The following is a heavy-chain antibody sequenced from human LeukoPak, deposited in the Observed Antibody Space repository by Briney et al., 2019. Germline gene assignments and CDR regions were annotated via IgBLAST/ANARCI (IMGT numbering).Heavy chain of an antibody. CDR1: GYTLTELS. D-gene: IGHD3-3*01. CDR2: FDPEDGET. V-gene: IGHV1-24*01. CDR3: ATKRTLTIFGVVTPFDY. Sequence: GASVKASCKVSGYTLTELSMHWVRQAPGKGLEWMGGFDPEDGETIYAQKFQGRVTMTEDTSTDTAYMELSSLRSEDTAVYYCATKRTLTIFGVVTPFDYWGQGTLVTVSS. J-gene: IGHJ4*02.